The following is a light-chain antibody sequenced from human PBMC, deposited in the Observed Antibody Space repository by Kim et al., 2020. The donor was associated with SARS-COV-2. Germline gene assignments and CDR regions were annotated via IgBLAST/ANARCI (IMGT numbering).Light chain of an antibody. CDR3: QQRSNWPPALT. J-gene: IGKJ4*01. CDR1: QSVSTY. CDR2: DTS. Sequence: PGERATLSCRASQSVSTYLAWYQQKPGQAPRLLIYDTSNRATGVPARFSGSGSGTDFTLTISSLQSEDFAVYYCQQRSNWPPALTFGGGTKVDIK. V-gene: IGKV3-11*01.